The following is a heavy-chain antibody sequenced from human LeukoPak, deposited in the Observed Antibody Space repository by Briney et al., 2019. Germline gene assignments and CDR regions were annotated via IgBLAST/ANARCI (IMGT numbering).Heavy chain of an antibody. CDR2: ISGSGSYT. Sequence: GGSLRHSCAASGFTFSDYYMTWIRQAPGKGLEWVSYISGSGSYTNYADSVKGRFTISRDNAKNSLFLQMNSLRAEDTAVYYCATETRYCTSTSCSYYYGMDVWGKGTTVTVSS. D-gene: IGHD2-2*01. CDR1: GFTFSDYY. CDR3: ATETRYCTSTSCSYYYGMDV. J-gene: IGHJ6*04. V-gene: IGHV3-11*06.